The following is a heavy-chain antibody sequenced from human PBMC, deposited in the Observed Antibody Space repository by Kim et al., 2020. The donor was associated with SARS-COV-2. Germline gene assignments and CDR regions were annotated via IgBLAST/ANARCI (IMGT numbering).Heavy chain of an antibody. D-gene: IGHD6-6*01. CDR3: AKTSSTFKFPT. Sequence: GXSLRLSCAASGFTISGSAMSWVRQAPGXGXEWVSFISAGVGNTYYADSVKGRFTISRDTSKNTLFLQMSSLRADDTAIYYCAKTSSTFKFPTWGQGTLVIVSS. CDR2: ISAGVGNT. J-gene: IGHJ4*02. V-gene: IGHV3-23*01. CDR1: GFTISGSA.